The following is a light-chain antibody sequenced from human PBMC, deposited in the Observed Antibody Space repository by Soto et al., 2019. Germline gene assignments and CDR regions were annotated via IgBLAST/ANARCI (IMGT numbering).Light chain of an antibody. CDR3: QQYGNSPQT. CDR1: QSVNNNY. CDR2: GAS. V-gene: IGKV3-20*01. J-gene: IGKJ2*01. Sequence: EIVLTQSPGTLSLSPAERATLSCRASQSVNNNYLAWFQQKPGQAPRLLIYGASSRATDIPERFSGSGSGTEFTLTISRLESEDFAVYYCQQYGNSPQTFGQGTKVEIK.